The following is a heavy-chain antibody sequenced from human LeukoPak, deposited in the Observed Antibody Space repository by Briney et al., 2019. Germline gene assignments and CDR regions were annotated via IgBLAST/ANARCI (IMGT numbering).Heavy chain of an antibody. V-gene: IGHV1-2*02. CDR2: INPSSGGT. J-gene: IGHJ4*02. Sequence: ASVKVSCKASGYTFTGYYMHWVRQAPGQGLEWMGWINPSSGGTNYAQKFQGRVTMTRDTSISTAYMELSRLRSDDTAVYYCARQGNRKRFDYWGQGTLVTVSS. CDR3: ARQGNRKRFDY. D-gene: IGHD1-14*01. CDR1: GYTFTGYY.